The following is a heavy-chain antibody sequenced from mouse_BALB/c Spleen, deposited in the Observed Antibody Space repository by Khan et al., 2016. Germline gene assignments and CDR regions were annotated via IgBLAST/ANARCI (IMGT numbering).Heavy chain of an antibody. V-gene: IGHV14-3*02. CDR3: AYSLYLYVCDE. Sequence: SCFNKKDTYMHWVKQRPEQGLEWIGRIAPANGKTKYDPKFQGKATITAVTSSNTAYLQLISLTSEDTDVNYGAYSLYLYVCDEGGQGTSVTVAS. D-gene: IGHD1-2*01. CDR2: IAPANGKT. CDR1: CFNKKDTY. J-gene: IGHJ4*01.